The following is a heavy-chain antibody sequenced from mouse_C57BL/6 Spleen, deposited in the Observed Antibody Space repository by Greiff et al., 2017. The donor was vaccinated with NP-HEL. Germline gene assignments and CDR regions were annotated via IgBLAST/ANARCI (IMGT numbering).Heavy chain of an antibody. V-gene: IGHV3-3*01. CDR2: TFYSGIT. J-gene: IGHJ4*01. Sequence: EVQGVESGPSLVRPSQTLSLTCTVTGFSINSDCYWIWIRQFPGNKLEYIGYTFYSGITYYNPSLESRTYITRDTSKNQFSLKLSSVTTEDTATYYCARGYGSSYYAMDYWGQGTSVTVSS. CDR1: GFSINSDCY. CDR3: ARGYGSSYYAMDY. D-gene: IGHD1-1*01.